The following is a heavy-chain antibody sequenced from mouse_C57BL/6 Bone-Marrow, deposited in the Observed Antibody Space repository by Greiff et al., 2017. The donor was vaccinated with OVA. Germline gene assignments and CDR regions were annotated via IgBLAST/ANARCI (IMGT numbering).Heavy chain of an antibody. J-gene: IGHJ3*01. CDR3: ARCYYYGSSSAWFAY. CDR1: GYTFTDYY. Sequence: VQLQQSGPELVKPGASVKISCKASGYTFTDYYMNWVKQSHGKSLEWIGDINPNNGGTSYNQKFKGKATLTVDKSSSTAYMELRSLTSEDSAVYYCARCYYYGSSSAWFAYWGQGTLVTVSA. D-gene: IGHD1-1*01. CDR2: INPNNGGT. V-gene: IGHV1-26*01.